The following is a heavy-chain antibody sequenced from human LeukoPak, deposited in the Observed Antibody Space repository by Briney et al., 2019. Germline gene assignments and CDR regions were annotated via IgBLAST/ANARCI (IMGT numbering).Heavy chain of an antibody. V-gene: IGHV3-30*02. CDR1: GFTFTTYG. Sequence: GGSLRLSCAASGFTFTTYGMHWVRQAPGKGLEWVAFIQDDEIDKFYADSVKGRFTISRDNSKNTQYLQMNSLRAEDTAVYYCAKEVKLLPCDCWRQGTLVTVSS. CDR3: AKEVKLLPCDC. J-gene: IGHJ4*02. CDR2: IQDDEIDK. D-gene: IGHD4-23*01.